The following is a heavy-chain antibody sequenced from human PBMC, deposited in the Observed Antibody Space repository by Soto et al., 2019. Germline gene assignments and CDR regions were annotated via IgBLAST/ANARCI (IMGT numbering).Heavy chain of an antibody. CDR3: ARRRIVPTTNLDY. CDR1: GDSISSSSFY. J-gene: IGHJ4*02. D-gene: IGHD1-26*01. Sequence: SETLSLTCTVSGDSISSSSFYWGWIRQPPGKGLEWIGHIFRTGATHLNPTLKSRFRMSVDTSKNQFSLNLSSVTATDTAVYYGARRRIVPTTNLDYWGQGTLVTVSS. CDR2: IFRTGAT. V-gene: IGHV4-39*01.